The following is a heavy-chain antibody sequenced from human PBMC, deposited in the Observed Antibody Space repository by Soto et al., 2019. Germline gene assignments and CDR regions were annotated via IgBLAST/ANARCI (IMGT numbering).Heavy chain of an antibody. D-gene: IGHD5-12*01. J-gene: IGHJ4*02. Sequence: QVQLVQSGAEVKKPESSVKVSCKAPGGTFSTYAISWVRQAPGQGLEWMGGIIPMFGTANYAQRFQDRVTITADESTNAVYMGLSSLRSEDTAVYFWASGMQLWLRRINNVYSGWGQGTLVTVSS. CDR2: IIPMFGTA. V-gene: IGHV1-69*12. CDR1: GGTFSTYA. CDR3: ASGMQLWLRRINNVYSG.